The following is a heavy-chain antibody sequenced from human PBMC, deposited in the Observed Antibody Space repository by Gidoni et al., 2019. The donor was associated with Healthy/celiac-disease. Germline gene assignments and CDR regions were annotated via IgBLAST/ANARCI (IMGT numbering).Heavy chain of an antibody. CDR2: IWYDGSNK. V-gene: IGHV3-33*01. J-gene: IGHJ6*03. D-gene: IGHD1-26*01. CDR3: ARDGNLVGATYYYYMDV. CDR1: GLTFSSYG. Sequence: QVQLVEFGGGLVQPGMSLRLSFAAFGLTFSSYGMHWVRQALGKGLEWVAVIWYDGSNKYYADAVKGRFTISRDNSKNTLYLKMNSLRAEDTAVYYCARDGNLVGATYYYYMDVWGKGTTVTVSS.